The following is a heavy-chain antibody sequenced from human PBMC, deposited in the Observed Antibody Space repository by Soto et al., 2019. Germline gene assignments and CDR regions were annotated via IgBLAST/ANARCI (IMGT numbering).Heavy chain of an antibody. J-gene: IGHJ5*02. V-gene: IGHV4-39*07. Sequence: PSETLSLTCTVSGGSITSSSYYWGWIRQPPGKGLEWIGYIYHSGSTYYNPSLKSRVTISVDRSKNQFSLKLSSVTAADTAVYYCARVTDRWGRGTLVTVSS. CDR2: IYHSGST. CDR1: GGSITSSSYY. CDR3: ARVTDR.